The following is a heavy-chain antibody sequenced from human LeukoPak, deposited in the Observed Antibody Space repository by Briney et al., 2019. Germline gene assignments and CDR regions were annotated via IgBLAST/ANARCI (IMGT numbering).Heavy chain of an antibody. Sequence: SETLSLTCTVSGGSISSHYWSWIRQPPGKGLEWIGYIYYSGSTNYNPSLKSRVTISVDTSKNQFSLKLSSVTAADTAVYYCARVFYYDSSGYYSDYYGMDVWGQGTTVTVSS. J-gene: IGHJ6*02. V-gene: IGHV4-59*11. CDR1: GGSISSHY. D-gene: IGHD3-22*01. CDR2: IYYSGST. CDR3: ARVFYYDSSGYYSDYYGMDV.